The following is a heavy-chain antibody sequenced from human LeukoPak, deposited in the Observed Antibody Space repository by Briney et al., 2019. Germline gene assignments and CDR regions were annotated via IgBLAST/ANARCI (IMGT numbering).Heavy chain of an antibody. CDR2: ISSSSYI. J-gene: IGHJ5*02. CDR1: GXTFSSYS. D-gene: IGHD3-10*01. CDR3: ARDSYYYGSGSFWFDP. V-gene: IGHV3-21*01. Sequence: GGSLRLSCAASGXTFSSYSMNWVRQAPGKGLEWVSSISSSSYIYYTDSVKGRFTISRDKAKNSLYLQMNSLRAEDTAVYYCARDSYYYGSGSFWFDPWGQGTLVTVSS.